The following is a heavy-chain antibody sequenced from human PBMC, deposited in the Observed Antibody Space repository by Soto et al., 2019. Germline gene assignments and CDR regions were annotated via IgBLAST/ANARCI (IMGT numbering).Heavy chain of an antibody. CDR1: GFTFSDYY. CDR2: ISSSSGSTI. CDR3: ARGRVAVAGSF. Sequence: QVQLVESGGGLVKPGGSLRLSCAASGFTFSDYYMSWIRQAPGKGLEWVSYISSSSGSTIYYADSVKGRFTISRDNTKNSLYLQMNSLRAEDTAVYYCARGRVAVAGSFWGQGTLVTVSS. V-gene: IGHV3-11*01. J-gene: IGHJ4*02. D-gene: IGHD6-19*01.